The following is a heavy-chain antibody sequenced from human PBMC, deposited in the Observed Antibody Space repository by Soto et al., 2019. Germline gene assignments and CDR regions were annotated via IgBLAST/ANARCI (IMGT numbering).Heavy chain of an antibody. CDR1: GYSFTGHY. CDR2: VNLNTGGS. Sequence: QVQHVQSGAEVKKPGDSVKVSCKASGYSFTGHYMHWVRRAPGRSPEWMGWVNLNTGGSDYAQKFQGRVTMTTATSIRTVYLEVTGLKFDDTAIYYCARDPSSSLGRVYGMDVWGQGTAVTVSS. V-gene: IGHV1-2*02. J-gene: IGHJ6*02. D-gene: IGHD6-6*01. CDR3: ARDPSSSLGRVYGMDV.